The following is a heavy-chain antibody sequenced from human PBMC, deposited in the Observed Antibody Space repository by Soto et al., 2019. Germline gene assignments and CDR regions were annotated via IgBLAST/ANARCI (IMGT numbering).Heavy chain of an antibody. V-gene: IGHV1-69*12. Sequence: QVQLVQSGAEVKKPGSSVKVSCKASGGTFSSYAISWVRQAPGQGLEWMGGIIPIFGTANYAQKFQGRVTITADESTSKAYMELSSLRSEDTAVYFCARHDCIRTSRYYYYYYGMDVWGQGTTVTVSS. D-gene: IGHD2-2*01. CDR1: GGTFSSYA. CDR3: ARHDCIRTSRYYYYYYGMDV. CDR2: IIPIFGTA. J-gene: IGHJ6*02.